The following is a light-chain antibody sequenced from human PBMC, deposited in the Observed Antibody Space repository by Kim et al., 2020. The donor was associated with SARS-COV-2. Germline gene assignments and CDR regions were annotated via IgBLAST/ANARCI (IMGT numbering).Light chain of an antibody. CDR3: GSLTTSNTFV. Sequence: GQSVTVSCTGTTSDVGNYDCVSWYQHHPGKAPRLMIFDVTKRASGVSSRFSASKSGITTSLTISGLQADDEADYYCGSLTTSNTFVFGTGTKVTVL. CDR2: DVT. J-gene: IGLJ1*01. CDR1: TSDVGNYDC. V-gene: IGLV2-14*03.